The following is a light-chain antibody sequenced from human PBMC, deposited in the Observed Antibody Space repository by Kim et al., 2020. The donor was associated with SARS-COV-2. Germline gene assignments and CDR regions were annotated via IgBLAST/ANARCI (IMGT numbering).Light chain of an antibody. CDR3: QQYGNSPLT. V-gene: IGKV3-20*01. J-gene: IGKJ3*01. Sequence: LSPGERATLSCRASQSVSSYLAWYQQKPGQAPRLLIYGAYSRATGVPDRFSGSGSGTDFTLTISRLEPKDFAVYYCQQYGNSPLTFGPGTKVDIK. CDR2: GAY. CDR1: QSVSSY.